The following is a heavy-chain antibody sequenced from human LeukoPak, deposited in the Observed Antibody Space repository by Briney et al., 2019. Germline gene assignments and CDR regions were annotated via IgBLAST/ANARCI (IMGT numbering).Heavy chain of an antibody. CDR1: GGSFSGYY. CDR3: ARGRASESWFDP. J-gene: IGHJ5*02. D-gene: IGHD1-26*01. Sequence: SETLSLTCAVYGGSFSGYYWSWIRQPPGKGLGWIGEINHSGSTNYNPSLKSRVTISVDTSKNQFSLKLSSVTAADTAVYYCARGRASESWFDPWGQGTLVTVSS. CDR2: INHSGST. V-gene: IGHV4-34*01.